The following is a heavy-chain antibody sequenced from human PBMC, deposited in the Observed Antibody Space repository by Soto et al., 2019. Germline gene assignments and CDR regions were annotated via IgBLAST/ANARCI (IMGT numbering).Heavy chain of an antibody. CDR2: ISGSGGST. CDR1: GFTFSSYA. V-gene: IGHV3-23*01. Sequence: GGSLRLSCAASGFTFSSYAMSWVRQAPGKGLEWVSAISGSGGSTYYADSVKGRFTISRDNSKNTLYLQMNSLRAEDTAVYYCAKDWRHWDIVVVVAATRVLSYMDVWGKGTTVTVSS. D-gene: IGHD2-15*01. CDR3: AKDWRHWDIVVVVAATRVLSYMDV. J-gene: IGHJ6*03.